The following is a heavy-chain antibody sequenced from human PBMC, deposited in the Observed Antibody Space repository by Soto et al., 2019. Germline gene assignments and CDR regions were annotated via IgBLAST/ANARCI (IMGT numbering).Heavy chain of an antibody. Sequence: GESLNISGTGCGYRFTIYLIGCVRQMPGKGLEWMGIIYPGDSDTRYSPSFQGQVTISADKSISTAYLQWSSLKASDTAMYYCARRGGEQQQVDDYWGQGNLVTVSS. D-gene: IGHD6-13*01. J-gene: IGHJ4*02. CDR3: ARRGGEQQQVDDY. CDR2: IYPGDSDT. V-gene: IGHV5-51*01. CDR1: GYRFTIYL.